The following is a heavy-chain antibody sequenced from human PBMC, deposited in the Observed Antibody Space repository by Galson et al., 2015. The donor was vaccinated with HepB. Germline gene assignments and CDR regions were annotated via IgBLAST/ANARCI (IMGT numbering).Heavy chain of an antibody. D-gene: IGHD3-3*01. V-gene: IGHV1-69*13. J-gene: IGHJ6*02. Sequence: SVKVSCKASGGTFSSYAISWVRQAPGQGLEWMGGIIPIAGAATYAQKFQGRVTITADESTSTAYMELSSLRSGDTAVYYCARSLFGVVINHYYYYALDVWGQGTTVTVSS. CDR3: ARSLFGVVINHYYYYALDV. CDR1: GGTFSSYA. CDR2: IIPIAGAA.